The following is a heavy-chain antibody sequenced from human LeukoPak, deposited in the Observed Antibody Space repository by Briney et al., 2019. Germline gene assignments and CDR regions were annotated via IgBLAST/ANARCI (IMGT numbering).Heavy chain of an antibody. D-gene: IGHD3-10*01. CDR2: ISYSGST. V-gene: IGHV4-59*01. CDR3: ARDNEEYYYGSGSYSYSNWFDP. CDR1: GVSINNYY. Sequence: PSETLSLTCTVSGVSINNYYWSWIRQPPGKGLEWIGYISYSGSTNYNPSLKSRITISVDTSKNQFSLKLSSVTAADTAVYYCARDNEEYYYGSGSYSYSNWFDPWGQGTLVTVSS. J-gene: IGHJ5*02.